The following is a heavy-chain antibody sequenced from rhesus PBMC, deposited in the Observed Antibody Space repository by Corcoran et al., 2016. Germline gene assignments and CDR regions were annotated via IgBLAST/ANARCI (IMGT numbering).Heavy chain of an antibody. CDR2: FDGSGSRT. Sequence: QLQLQESGPGLVKPSETLSVTCAVSGCSISSSYWSWIRQAPGKGLGWIGYFDGSGSRTNYNPSLKSRVTRSVDTSRNRLSLTLSSVTTADTAVYYCARRTGYYTPFHYWGQGVLVTVSS. J-gene: IGHJ4*01. CDR3: ARRTGYYTPFHY. D-gene: IGHD3-3*01. V-gene: IGHV4-169*01. CDR1: GCSISSSY.